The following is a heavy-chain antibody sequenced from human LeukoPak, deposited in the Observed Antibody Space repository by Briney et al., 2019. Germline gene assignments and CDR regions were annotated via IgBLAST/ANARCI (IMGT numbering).Heavy chain of an antibody. CDR3: ARLRDSSGYYLPFDY. J-gene: IGHJ4*02. CDR1: GYSFTSYW. D-gene: IGHD3-22*01. Sequence: GESLKISCKGSGYSFTSYWIGWVRRMPGKGLEWMGIIYPGDSDTRYSPSFQGQVTISADKSIRTAYLQWSSLKASDTAMYYCARLRDSSGYYLPFDYWGQGALVTVSS. CDR2: IYPGDSDT. V-gene: IGHV5-51*01.